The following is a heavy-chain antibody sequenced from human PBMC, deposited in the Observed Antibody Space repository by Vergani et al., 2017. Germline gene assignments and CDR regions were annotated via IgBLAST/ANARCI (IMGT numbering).Heavy chain of an antibody. CDR3: ARNFLGRDIEVVPTAPFWLFDL. CDR2: ISPHTGRT. CDR1: GYTFRNKD. Sequence: QIQLVQSAAEVKKPGAALNVSCKASGYTFRNKDISWLRQAPGQGLEWTGSISPHTGRTNTAQQFQDRVIMTTDTSTSTAYLSLGTLTSDDTAVYFCARNFLGRDIEVVPTAPFWLFDLWGRGTRVTVSS. D-gene: IGHD2-2*01. V-gene: IGHV1-18*01. J-gene: IGHJ2*01.